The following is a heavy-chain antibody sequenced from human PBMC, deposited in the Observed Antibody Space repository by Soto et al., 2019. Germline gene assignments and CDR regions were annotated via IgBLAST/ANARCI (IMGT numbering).Heavy chain of an antibody. CDR2: IYHSGTT. CDR3: ASHLYGVAAPPGS. CDR1: GGSINSGSSW. J-gene: IGHJ5*02. V-gene: IGHV4-39*01. Sequence: QLQLQESGPGLVKTSETLSLICTVSGGSINSGSSWWGWIRQTPGKGLEWVGSIYHSGTTYYNPSLKSRVTISVGPSKNQFCLKLTSVTAADTALLLWASHLYGVAAPPGSWGQGALVTVSS. D-gene: IGHD6-19*01.